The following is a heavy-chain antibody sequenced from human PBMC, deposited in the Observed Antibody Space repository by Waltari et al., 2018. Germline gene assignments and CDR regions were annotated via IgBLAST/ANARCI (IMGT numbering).Heavy chain of an antibody. Sequence: EVKLVKPGGGWVKLGGSWRSSCAAFAFTFRSYGMSWVRQAQGKGLEWVANIKKDGSEKYYVDSVKGRFTISIDNAKNSLYLQMNSLRAEDTAVYYCARAIGDTAIENWGQGTLVTVSS. J-gene: IGHJ4*02. CDR3: ARAIGDTAIEN. V-gene: IGHV3-7*01. CDR1: AFTFRSYG. D-gene: IGHD5-18*01. CDR2: IKKDGSEK.